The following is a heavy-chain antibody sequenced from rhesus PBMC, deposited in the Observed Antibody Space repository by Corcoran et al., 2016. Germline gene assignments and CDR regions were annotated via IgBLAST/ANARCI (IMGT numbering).Heavy chain of an antibody. Sequence: EVQLVESGGGLAKHGGYLRLSCAASGFPFSSYWMNWVRQAPGKGLEWVSAIYSGGGSTYYADSVKGRFAISRDNSKNTLSLQMNSLRAEDTAVYYCAKARGYSSGWFFDYWGQGVLVTVSS. CDR1: GFPFSSYW. CDR2: IYSGGGST. CDR3: AKARGYSSGWFFDY. V-gene: IGHV3S25*01. D-gene: IGHD6-31*01. J-gene: IGHJ4*01.